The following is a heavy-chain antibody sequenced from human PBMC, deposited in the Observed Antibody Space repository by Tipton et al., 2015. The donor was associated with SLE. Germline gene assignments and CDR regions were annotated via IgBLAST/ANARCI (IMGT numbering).Heavy chain of an antibody. CDR1: GFIVSSNY. J-gene: IGHJ2*01. Sequence: SLRLSCAASGFIVSSNYMSWVRQAPGKGLEWVSVIYTDGNTHSADSVKGRFTISRDISKNTLYLQMSSLRPDDTAVYFCARDTYELWSGDNWYFDLWGRGTLVTVSS. V-gene: IGHV3-53*05. CDR3: ARDTYELWSGDNWYFDL. D-gene: IGHD3-3*01. CDR2: IYTDGNT.